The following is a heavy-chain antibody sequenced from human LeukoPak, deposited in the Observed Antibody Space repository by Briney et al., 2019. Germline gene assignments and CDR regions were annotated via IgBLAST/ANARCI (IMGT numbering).Heavy chain of an antibody. Sequence: GGSLRVSCAASGITFSTYTMNWVRQAPGKGLEWVSSITSTSNYIYYADSVKGRFTIPRDNAKNSLYLQMNSLRAEDTAVYYCARENYYYYYMDVWGKGTTVTVSS. CDR2: ITSTSNYI. CDR1: GITFSTYT. J-gene: IGHJ6*03. V-gene: IGHV3-21*01. CDR3: ARENYYYYYMDV.